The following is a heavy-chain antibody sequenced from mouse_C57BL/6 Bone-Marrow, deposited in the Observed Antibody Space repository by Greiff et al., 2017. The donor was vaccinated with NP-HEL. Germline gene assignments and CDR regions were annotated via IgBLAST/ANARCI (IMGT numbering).Heavy chain of an antibody. CDR3: TRRGITTYYFDY. D-gene: IGHD1-1*01. CDR2: INPNNGGT. V-gene: IGHV1-26*01. J-gene: IGHJ2*01. CDR1: GYTFTDYY. Sequence: VQLQQSGPELVKPGASVKISCKASGYTFTDYYMNWVKQSHGKSLEWIGDINPNNGGTSYNQKFKGKATLTVDQSSSTAYMELRSLTSEDSAVYYCTRRGITTYYFDYWGQGTTLTVSS.